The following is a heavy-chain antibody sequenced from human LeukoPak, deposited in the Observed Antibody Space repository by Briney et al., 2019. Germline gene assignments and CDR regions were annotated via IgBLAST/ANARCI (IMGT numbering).Heavy chain of an antibody. CDR1: GFTFSDYY. V-gene: IGHV3-11*01. J-gene: IGHJ4*02. D-gene: IGHD3-10*01. Sequence: PGGSLRLSCAASGFTFSDYYMSWIRQAPGKGLEWVSHISSSGSTIYYADSVKGRFTISRDNAKNSLYLQMNSLRAEDTAVYYCARDAITMARGVINYWGQGTLVTVSS. CDR2: ISSSGSTI. CDR3: ARDAITMARGVINY.